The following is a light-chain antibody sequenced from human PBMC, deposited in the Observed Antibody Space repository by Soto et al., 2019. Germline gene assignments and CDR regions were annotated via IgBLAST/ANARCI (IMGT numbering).Light chain of an antibody. CDR2: DAS. J-gene: IGKJ1*01. Sequence: DIEMTQSPSTLSASVGDTVTITCWASPTASYWLAWYQHKPGKVPRLLIFDASKLVSGVPSRFSGSGSGSDFTLTISTLQPDDSATYYCQQYNSHSRTFGQGTKVEIK. CDR3: QQYNSHSRT. V-gene: IGKV1-5*01. CDR1: PTASYW.